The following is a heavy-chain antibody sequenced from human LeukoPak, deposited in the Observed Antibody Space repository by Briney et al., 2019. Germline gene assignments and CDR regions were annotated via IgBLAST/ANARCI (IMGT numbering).Heavy chain of an antibody. CDR2: ISASGGST. J-gene: IGHJ4*02. V-gene: IGHV3-23*01. CDR1: GFTFSNYA. Sequence: PGGSLRLSCAASGFTFSNYAMSWVRQAPGKGLEWVSAISASGGSTDYADSVKGRFTVSRDNAKNSLYLQLNSLRAEDTAVYYCARDRHSSVDYWGQGTLVTVSS. CDR3: ARDRHSSVDY. D-gene: IGHD3-22*01.